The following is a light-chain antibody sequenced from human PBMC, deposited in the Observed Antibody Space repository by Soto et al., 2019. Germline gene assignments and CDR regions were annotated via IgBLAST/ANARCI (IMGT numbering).Light chain of an antibody. J-gene: IGKJ3*01. V-gene: IGKV1-5*03. CDR2: WAS. CDR3: QHYTTYSGT. CDR1: QSISTW. Sequence: DIHMTQSPATLSASVGDRVTITCRASQSISTWLAWYQQKPGKAPKLLIYWASSLESGAPSRFSGSGSGTEFTLTISSLQPDDFATYYCQHYTTYSGTFGPGTKVDIK.